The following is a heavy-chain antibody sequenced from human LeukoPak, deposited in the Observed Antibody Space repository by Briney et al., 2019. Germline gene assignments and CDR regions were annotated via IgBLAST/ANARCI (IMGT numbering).Heavy chain of an antibody. CDR3: ARGPFKDFGELSNP. D-gene: IGHD3-16*02. Sequence: GGSLRLSCAASGFTFSSYSINWVRQAPGKGLVWVSRINSDGSSASYADSVKGRFTISRDNAKNTLYLQMNSLRAEDTAVYYCARGPFKDFGELSNPWGQGTLVTVSS. CDR1: GFTFSSYS. V-gene: IGHV3-74*01. J-gene: IGHJ5*02. CDR2: INSDGSSA.